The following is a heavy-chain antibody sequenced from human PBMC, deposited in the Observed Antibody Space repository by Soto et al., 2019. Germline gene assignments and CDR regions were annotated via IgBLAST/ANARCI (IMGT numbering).Heavy chain of an antibody. D-gene: IGHD6-13*01. CDR1: GFTVSSNY. Sequence: QSGGSLRLSCAASGFTVSSNYMSWVRQAPGKGLEWVSVIYSGGSTYYADSVKGRFTISRDNSKNTLYLQMNSLRAEDTAVYYCARERQQLAPYYYYYGMDVWGQGTTVTVSS. CDR2: IYSGGST. CDR3: ARERQQLAPYYYYYGMDV. J-gene: IGHJ6*02. V-gene: IGHV3-53*01.